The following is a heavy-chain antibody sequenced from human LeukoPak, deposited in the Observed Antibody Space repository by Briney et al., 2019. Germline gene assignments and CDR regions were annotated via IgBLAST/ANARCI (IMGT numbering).Heavy chain of an antibody. V-gene: IGHV4-59*01. CDR3: ARSFTHYYGSGSYPDAFDI. D-gene: IGHD3-10*01. CDR2: IYYSRST. J-gene: IGHJ3*02. CDR1: GGSISSYY. Sequence: SETLSLTCTVSGGSISSYYWSWIRQPPGKGLEWIGYIYYSRSTNYNPSLKSRVTISVDTSKNQFSLKLSSVTAADTAVYYCARSFTHYYGSGSYPDAFDIWGQGTMVTVSS.